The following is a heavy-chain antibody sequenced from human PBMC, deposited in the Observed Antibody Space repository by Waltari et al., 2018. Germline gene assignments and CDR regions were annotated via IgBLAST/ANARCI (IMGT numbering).Heavy chain of an antibody. Sequence: QITLKESGPSLVKPTQTLTLTCTFSAFARGVGLGWIRQPPGKALEWLAVVYWNDDKRYNPSLKSRLTITKDTSKNQVVLTLTNVDPVDTGTYFCAHTTEGATRNDPFDIWGQGTMVTVSS. CDR1: AFARGVG. CDR2: VYWNDDK. V-gene: IGHV2-5*01. CDR3: AHTTEGATRNDPFDI. D-gene: IGHD1-26*01. J-gene: IGHJ3*02.